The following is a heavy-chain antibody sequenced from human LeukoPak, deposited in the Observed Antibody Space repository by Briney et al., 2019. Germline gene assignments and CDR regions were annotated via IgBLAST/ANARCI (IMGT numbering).Heavy chain of an antibody. CDR1: GGSFSGYY. D-gene: IGHD3-9*01. J-gene: IGHJ2*01. V-gene: IGHV4-34*01. Sequence: SETLSLTCAVYGGSFSGYYWSWIRQPPGKGLEWIGEINHSGSTNYNPSLKSRVTISVDTSKNQFSLKLSSVTAADTAVYYCATKLGYFWYFDLWGRGTLVTVS. CDR2: INHSGST. CDR3: ATKLGYFWYFDL.